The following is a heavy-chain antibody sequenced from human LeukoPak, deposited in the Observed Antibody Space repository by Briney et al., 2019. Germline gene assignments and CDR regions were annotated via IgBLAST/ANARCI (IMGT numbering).Heavy chain of an antibody. D-gene: IGHD2-2*03. V-gene: IGHV4-61*02. CDR3: ARGGAGYCSSTSCYPRGYFDY. J-gene: IGHJ4*02. CDR2: IYTSGST. CDR1: GGSISSGSYY. Sequence: SQTLSLTCTVSGGSISSGSYYWSWIRQPAGKGLEWIGRIYTSGSTNYNPSLKSRVTISVDTSKNQFSLKLSSVTAADTAVYYCARGGAGYCSSTSCYPRGYFDYWGQGNLVTVSS.